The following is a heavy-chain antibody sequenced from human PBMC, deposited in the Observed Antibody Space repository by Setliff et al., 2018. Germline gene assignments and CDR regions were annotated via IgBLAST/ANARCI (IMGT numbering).Heavy chain of an antibody. J-gene: IGHJ4*02. Sequence: KTSETLSLTCTVSGYSISSGYYWGWIRQPPGKGLEWIGTMYHSGSTYYNPSLKSRVAISVDTSKNQFSLKLSSVTAADTAVYHCARDLNRGSFDFWGQGTLVTVS. CDR1: GYSISSGYY. D-gene: IGHD3-16*01. CDR3: ARDLNRGSFDF. CDR2: MYHSGST. V-gene: IGHV4-38-2*02.